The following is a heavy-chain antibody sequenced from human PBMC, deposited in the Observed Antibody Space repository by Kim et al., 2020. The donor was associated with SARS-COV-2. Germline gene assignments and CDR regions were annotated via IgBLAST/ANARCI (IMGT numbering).Heavy chain of an antibody. CDR2: ISYDGSNK. J-gene: IGHJ6*02. Sequence: GGSLRLSCAASGFTFSSYGMHWVRQAPGKGLEWVAVISYDGSNKYYADSVKGRFTISRDNSKNTLYLQMNSLRAEDTAVYYCAKDEGVPARYFYYGMDVWGQGTTVTVSS. CDR3: AKDEGVPARYFYYGMDV. CDR1: GFTFSSYG. V-gene: IGHV3-30*18. D-gene: IGHD2-2*01.